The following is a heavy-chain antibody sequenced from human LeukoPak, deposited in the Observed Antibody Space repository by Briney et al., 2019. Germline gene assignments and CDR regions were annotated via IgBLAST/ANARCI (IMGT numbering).Heavy chain of an antibody. J-gene: IGHJ4*02. V-gene: IGHV1-46*01. D-gene: IGHD1-26*01. CDR1: GYTFTSYY. Sequence: GASVKVSCKASGYTFTSYYMHWVRQAPGQGREWMGIINPSGGSTSYAQKFQGRVTMTRDTSTSTVYMELSSLRSEDTAVYYCARDQPPIVGATSHPTTQDYWGQGTLVTVSS. CDR2: INPSGGST. CDR3: ARDQPPIVGATSHPTTQDY.